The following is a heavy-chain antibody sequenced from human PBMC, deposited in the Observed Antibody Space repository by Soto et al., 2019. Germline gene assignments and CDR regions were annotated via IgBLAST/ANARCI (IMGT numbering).Heavy chain of an antibody. J-gene: IGHJ3*01. CDR1: EFSLATKGVG. Sequence: QITLKESGPTEVKPTETLALTCTFFEFSLATKGVGVGWIPQPPGEALEPLAVIYWDDAKRYSPSPATRLSIKKDTSKTAVVLTLTTVDMVDTATYYCAHGMITYGGVVGDDAFDVWGLGTVVTVSS. CDR2: IYWDDAK. V-gene: IGHV2-5*02. D-gene: IGHD3-16*02. CDR3: AHGMITYGGVVGDDAFDV.